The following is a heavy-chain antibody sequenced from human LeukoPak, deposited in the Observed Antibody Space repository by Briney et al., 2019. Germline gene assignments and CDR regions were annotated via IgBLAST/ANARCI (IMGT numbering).Heavy chain of an antibody. V-gene: IGHV4-59*08. CDR3: ARIEMATMPYYFDY. J-gene: IGHJ4*02. D-gene: IGHD5-24*01. CDR2: IYYSGST. CDR1: GGSISSYY. Sequence: PSETLSLTCTVSGGSISSYYWSWIRQPPGKGLEWIGYIYYSGSTNYNPSLKSRVTISVDTSKNQFSLKLSSVTAADTAVYYCARIEMATMPYYFDYWGQGTLVTVSS.